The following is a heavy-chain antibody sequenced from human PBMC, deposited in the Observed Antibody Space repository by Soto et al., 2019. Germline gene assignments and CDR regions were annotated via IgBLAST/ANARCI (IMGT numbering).Heavy chain of an antibody. Sequence: ASVKVSCKASGGTFSSYAISWVRQAPGQGLEWMGGIIPIFGTANYAQKFQGRVTITADKSTSTAYMELSSLRSEDTAMYYCARKWFGESSRYYYYYGMDVWGQGTTVTVSS. CDR1: GGTFSSYA. V-gene: IGHV1-69*06. J-gene: IGHJ6*02. D-gene: IGHD3-10*01. CDR3: ARKWFGESSRYYYYYGMDV. CDR2: IIPIFGTA.